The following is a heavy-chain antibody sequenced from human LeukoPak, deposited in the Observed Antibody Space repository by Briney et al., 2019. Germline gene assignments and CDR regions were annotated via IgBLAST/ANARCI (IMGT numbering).Heavy chain of an antibody. CDR3: ARDKLVSGGDCTFDY. J-gene: IGHJ4*02. Sequence: GGSLRLSCAASGFTFSSYAMHWVRQAPGKGLEWVAVISYDGSNKYYADSVKGRFTISRDNSKNTLYLQMNSLRAEDTAVYYCARDKLVSGGDCTFDYWGQGTLVTVSS. CDR1: GFTFSSYA. V-gene: IGHV3-30-3*01. D-gene: IGHD2-21*02. CDR2: ISYDGSNK.